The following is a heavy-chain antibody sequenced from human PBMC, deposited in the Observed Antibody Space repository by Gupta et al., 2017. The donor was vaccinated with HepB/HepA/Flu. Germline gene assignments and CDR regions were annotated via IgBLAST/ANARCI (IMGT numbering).Heavy chain of an antibody. CDR2: IFYSGST. CDR3: ARDLGTVGLGVEFDY. J-gene: IGHJ4*02. D-gene: IGHD1-26*01. V-gene: IGHV4-59*02. Sequence: QVQLQESCPGLVKPSETLSLTCTVSGVPVRSYYWSWIRQPPGEGLEWIGYIFYSGSTKYNPSLKSRVTISVDTSKNQVSLKMNSVTAADTAVYYCARDLGTVGLGVEFDYWGQGTLVTVSP. CDR1: GVPVRSYY.